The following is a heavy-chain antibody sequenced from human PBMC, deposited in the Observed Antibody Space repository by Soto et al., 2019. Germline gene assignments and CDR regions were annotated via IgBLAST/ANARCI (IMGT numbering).Heavy chain of an antibody. D-gene: IGHD3-10*01. CDR2: IYYSGST. V-gene: IGHV4-31*03. J-gene: IGHJ4*02. CDR1: GGSISSGGYY. CDR3: ARQRAMVRGDIDY. Sequence: QVQLQESGPGLVKPSQTLSLTCTVSGGSISSGGYYWSWIRQHPGKGLEWIGYIYYSGSTYYNQSLKSRVTISVDKSKTQFSRKLSSVPAADTAVYYCARQRAMVRGDIDYWGQGTLVTVSS.